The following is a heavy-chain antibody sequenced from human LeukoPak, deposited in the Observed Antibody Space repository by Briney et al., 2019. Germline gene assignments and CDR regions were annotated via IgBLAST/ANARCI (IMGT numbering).Heavy chain of an antibody. V-gene: IGHV3-74*01. Sequence: GGSLRLSCAASRFAFSSYWMHWVRQAPGKGLVWVSRINYDGSTTTYADSVKGRFTISRDNPRNTLYLQMNSLRAEDTAVYYCASPGGYSSSWYSGLDAFDIWGQGTMVTVSS. CDR2: INYDGSTT. J-gene: IGHJ3*02. D-gene: IGHD6-13*01. CDR3: ASPGGYSSSWYSGLDAFDI. CDR1: RFAFSSYW.